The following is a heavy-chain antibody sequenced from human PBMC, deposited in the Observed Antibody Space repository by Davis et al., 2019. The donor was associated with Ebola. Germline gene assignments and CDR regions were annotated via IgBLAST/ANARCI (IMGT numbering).Heavy chain of an antibody. CDR1: GFTFSNAW. CDR2: IKSKTDGGTT. Sequence: GGSLRLSCAASGFTFSNAWMSWVRQAPGKGLEWVGRIKSKTDGGTTDYAAPVKGRFTISRDDSKNTLYLQMNSLKTEDTAVYYCTTGDYDFWSGYFRRPYYFDYWGQGTLVTVSS. D-gene: IGHD3-3*01. CDR3: TTGDYDFWSGYFRRPYYFDY. J-gene: IGHJ4*02. V-gene: IGHV3-15*01.